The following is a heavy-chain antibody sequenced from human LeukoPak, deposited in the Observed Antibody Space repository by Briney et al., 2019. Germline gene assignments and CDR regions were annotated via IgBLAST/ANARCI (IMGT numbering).Heavy chain of an antibody. CDR1: GFTFSSYD. Sequence: AESLRLSCAASGFTFSSYDMNWVRQAPGKGLEWVADIYYGGSNKYYADSMKRGFTISRAKSKNKLYLQMNRLTAEDTAVYYCASDSHPIVGVLFDYWGQGTLVTVSS. V-gene: IGHV3-30-3*01. CDR2: IYYGGSNK. D-gene: IGHD1-26*01. J-gene: IGHJ4*02. CDR3: ASDSHPIVGVLFDY.